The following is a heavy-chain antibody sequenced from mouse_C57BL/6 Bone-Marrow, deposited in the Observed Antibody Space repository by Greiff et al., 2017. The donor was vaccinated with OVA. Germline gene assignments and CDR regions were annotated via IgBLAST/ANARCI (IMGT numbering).Heavy chain of an antibody. D-gene: IGHD3-2*02. V-gene: IGHV1-39*01. CDR2: INPNYGTT. Sequence: VQLQQSGPELVKPGASVKISCKASGYSFTDYNMNWVKQSNGKSLEWIGVINPNYGTTSYNQKFKGKATLTVDHSSSTAYMQLNSLTSEDSAVYYGARGRQLRPLWFAYWGQGTLVTVSA. CDR1: GYSFTDYN. J-gene: IGHJ3*01. CDR3: ARGRQLRPLWFAY.